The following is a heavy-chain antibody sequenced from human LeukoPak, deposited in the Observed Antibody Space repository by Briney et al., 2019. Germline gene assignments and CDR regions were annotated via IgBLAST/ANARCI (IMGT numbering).Heavy chain of an antibody. V-gene: IGHV1-2*02. CDR2: INPNSGDT. J-gene: IGHJ3*02. CDR1: GYTFTGYN. CDR3: ARDLAGDAFDI. D-gene: IGHD2-21*01. Sequence: ASVTVSCKASGYTFTGYNVHWMRQAPGQGLEWMGWINPNSGDTHYAQTFQGRVTMTRDTAISTAYMELSRLRSDDTAVYYCARDLAGDAFDIWGQGTMVTVSS.